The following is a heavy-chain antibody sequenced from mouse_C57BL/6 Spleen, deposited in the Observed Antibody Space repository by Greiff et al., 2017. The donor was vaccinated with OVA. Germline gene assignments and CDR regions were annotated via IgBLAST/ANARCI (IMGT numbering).Heavy chain of an antibody. J-gene: IGHJ3*01. V-gene: IGHV5-17*01. CDR3: ARDDDYGRFAY. D-gene: IGHD2-4*01. CDR2: ISSGSSTI. CDR1: GFTFSDYG. Sequence: EVKLVESGGGLVKPGGSLKLSCAASGFTFSDYGMHWVRQAPEKGLEWVAYISSGSSTIYYADTVKGRFTISSDNAKNTLFLQMTSLRSEDTAMYYCARDDDYGRFAYWGQGTLVTVSA.